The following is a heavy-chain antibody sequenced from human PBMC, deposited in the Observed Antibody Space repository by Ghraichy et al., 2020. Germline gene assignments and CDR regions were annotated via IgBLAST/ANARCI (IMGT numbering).Heavy chain of an antibody. D-gene: IGHD3-3*01. CDR3: ARDQTNQKSNIYYDRFDQ. V-gene: IGHV3-7*01. CDR2: IKQDGSTT. Sequence: GESLRLSCAASGFTFSNFWMTWVRQAPGKGLEWVANIKQDGSTTHYVDSVEGRFTISRDNAKNSLYLQMVNLRAEDTAVYYCARDQTNQKSNIYYDRFDQWGQGALVTVSS. CDR1: GFTFSNFW. J-gene: IGHJ4*02.